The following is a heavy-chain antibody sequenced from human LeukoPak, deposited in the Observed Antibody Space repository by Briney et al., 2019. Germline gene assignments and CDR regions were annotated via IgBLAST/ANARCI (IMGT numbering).Heavy chain of an antibody. CDR2: INPNSGGT. CDR1: GYTFTGYY. V-gene: IGHV1-2*06. J-gene: IGHJ4*02. CDR3: ARDMDPGSGWDDFDY. D-gene: IGHD6-19*01. Sequence: ASVKVSCKASGYTFTGYYMHWVRQAPGQGLELMGRINPNSGGTNYAQKFQGRVTMTRDTSISTAYMELSRLRSDDTAVYYCARDMDPGSGWDDFDYWGQGTLVTVSS.